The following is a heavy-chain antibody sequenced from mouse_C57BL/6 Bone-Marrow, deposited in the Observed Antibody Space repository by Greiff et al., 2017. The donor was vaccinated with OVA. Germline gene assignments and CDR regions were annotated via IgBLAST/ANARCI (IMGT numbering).Heavy chain of an antibody. CDR2: IDPEDGDT. Sequence: VQLKQSGAELVRPGASVKLSCTASGFNIKDYYMHWVKQRPEQGLEWIGRIDPEDGDTEYAPKFQGKATMTADTSSNTAYLQLSSLTSEDTAVYYCTKHYGSSYVVYFDYWGQGTTLTVSS. J-gene: IGHJ2*01. D-gene: IGHD1-1*01. V-gene: IGHV14-1*01. CDR1: GFNIKDYY. CDR3: TKHYGSSYVVYFDY.